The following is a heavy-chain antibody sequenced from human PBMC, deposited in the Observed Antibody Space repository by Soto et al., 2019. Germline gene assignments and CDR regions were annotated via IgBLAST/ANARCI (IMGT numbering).Heavy chain of an antibody. CDR2: ISWDDDK. J-gene: IGHJ4*02. CDR3: AHRVRGNYYFDN. D-gene: IGHD1-26*01. Sequence: QITLKESGPTLVKTTQTLTLTCTFSGFSLSLSGAGVGWIRQPPGKALQWLALISWDDDKRYSPSLRTRLTTXTXPSENQVVLTMTNMDPVDTATYCCAHRVRGNYYFDNWGQGTLVTVSS. CDR1: GFSLSLSGAG. V-gene: IGHV2-5*02.